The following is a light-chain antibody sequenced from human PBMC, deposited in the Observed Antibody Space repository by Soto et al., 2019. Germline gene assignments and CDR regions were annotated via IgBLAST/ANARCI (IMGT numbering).Light chain of an antibody. CDR2: AAS. J-gene: IGKJ1*01. V-gene: IGKV1-6*01. Sequence: AIQMTQSPSSLSASIGDRVTITCRASQSVSNDLAWYQQKPGKAPKLLIYAASALQTGVPSRFIGSGSGTHFTLTIGGLQPEDFATYFCLQDYNYPWTFGQGTKVEVK. CDR3: LQDYNYPWT. CDR1: QSVSND.